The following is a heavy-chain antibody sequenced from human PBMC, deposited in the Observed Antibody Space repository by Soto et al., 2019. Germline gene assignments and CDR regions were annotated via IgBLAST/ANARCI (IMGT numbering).Heavy chain of an antibody. J-gene: IGHJ5*02. CDR2: FHRTSIP. Sequence: SDPLCLTVTVFDNSVRDYYWNWFRQPAGKALEWFGRFHRTSIPYYNPSLYNPGTMSEHTSINQFSPNLDLTSVTAADTSVNVCARSPAYGDYANLGTWGQGTLVTVSS. CDR1: DNSVRDYY. CDR3: ARSPAYGDYANLGT. V-gene: IGHV4-4*07. D-gene: IGHD4-17*01.